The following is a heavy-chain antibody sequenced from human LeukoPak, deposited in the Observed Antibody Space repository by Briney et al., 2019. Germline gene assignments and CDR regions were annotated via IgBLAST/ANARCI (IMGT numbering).Heavy chain of an antibody. Sequence: SETLSLTCTVSGGSISSYYWSWIRQPAGKGLEWIGRIYTSGSTYYNPSLKSRVTISVDTSKSQFSLKLSSVTAAGTAVYYCARSRSSGYLGYFDYWGQGTLVTVSS. CDR2: IYTSGST. J-gene: IGHJ4*02. V-gene: IGHV4-4*07. CDR3: ARSRSSGYLGYFDY. CDR1: GGSISSYY. D-gene: IGHD3-22*01.